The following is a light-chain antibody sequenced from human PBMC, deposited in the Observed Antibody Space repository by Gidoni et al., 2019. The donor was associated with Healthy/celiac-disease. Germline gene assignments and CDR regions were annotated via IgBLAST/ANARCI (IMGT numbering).Light chain of an antibody. Sequence: QSALTQPASVSGSPGQSITISCTGPSSDVGSYNLVSWYQQTPGKAPNLMIYEGSKRPSGVSNRFSGSKSGNTASLTISGLQAEDEADYYCCSYAGSSTWVFGGGTKLTVL. J-gene: IGLJ3*02. CDR2: EGS. CDR3: CSYAGSSTWV. V-gene: IGLV2-23*01. CDR1: SSDVGSYNL.